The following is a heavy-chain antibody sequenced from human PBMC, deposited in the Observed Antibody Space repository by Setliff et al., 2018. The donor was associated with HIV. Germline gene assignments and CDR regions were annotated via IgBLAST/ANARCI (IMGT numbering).Heavy chain of an antibody. J-gene: IGHJ6*02. Sequence: SVKVSCKASGGTFSSYAISWVRQAPGQGLEWMGGIIPIFGTANYAQKFQGRVTITTDESTSTAYMELSSLRSGDTAVYYCARCRGTRYFDWLPMDVWGQGTTVTVSS. CDR3: ARCRGTRYFDWLPMDV. CDR1: GGTFSSYA. D-gene: IGHD3-9*01. V-gene: IGHV1-69*05. CDR2: IIPIFGTA.